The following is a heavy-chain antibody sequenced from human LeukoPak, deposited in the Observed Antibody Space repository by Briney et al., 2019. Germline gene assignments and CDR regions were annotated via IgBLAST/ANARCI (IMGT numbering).Heavy chain of an antibody. D-gene: IGHD3-16*01. J-gene: IGHJ5*02. CDR2: ISGSDGST. Sequence: GGSLRLSCAASGYTFSNYAITWVRQAPGKGLEWVSAISGSDGSTYYSDSVTGRFSISRDNAKNTLYLQMTSLTTDDTAVYYCAKEVYVFGGAYQIDLGAKGTLVTVSS. V-gene: IGHV3-23*01. CDR1: GYTFSNYA. CDR3: AKEVYVFGGAYQIDL.